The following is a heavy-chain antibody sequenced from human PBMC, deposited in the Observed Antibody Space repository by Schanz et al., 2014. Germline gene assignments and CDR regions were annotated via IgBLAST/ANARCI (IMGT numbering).Heavy chain of an antibody. D-gene: IGHD6-13*01. V-gene: IGHV3-30*02. CDR2: IRHDGSDK. CDR1: GFTFSSYG. Sequence: QVQLVESGGGVVQPGGSLRLSCAASGFTFSSYGMHWVRQAPGKGLEWVSFIRHDGSDKYYADSVKGRFTISRDNSKNTLSLQVNSLRAEDTAVYYCAKGSSSWYAVEEYWGQGTLVTVSS. J-gene: IGHJ4*02. CDR3: AKGSSSWYAVEEY.